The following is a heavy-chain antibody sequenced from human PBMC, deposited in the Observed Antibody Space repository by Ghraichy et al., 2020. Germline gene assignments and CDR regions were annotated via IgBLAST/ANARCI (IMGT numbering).Heavy chain of an antibody. J-gene: IGHJ4*02. CDR3: AKDAGFWSGYPSYYFDY. CDR1: GFTFSSYG. V-gene: IGHV3-30*02. D-gene: IGHD3-3*01. Sequence: GGSLRLSCAASGFTFSSYGMHWVRQAPGKGLEWVAFIRYDGSNKYYADSVKGRFTISRDNSKNTLYLQMNSLRAEDTAVYYCAKDAGFWSGYPSYYFDYWGQGTLVTVSS. CDR2: IRYDGSNK.